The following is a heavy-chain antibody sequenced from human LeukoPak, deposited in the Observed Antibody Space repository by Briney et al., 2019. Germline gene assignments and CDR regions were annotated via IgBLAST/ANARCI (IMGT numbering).Heavy chain of an antibody. D-gene: IGHD3-22*01. CDR2: ISAYNGNT. CDR1: GYTFTSHG. Sequence: GASVKVSCKASGYTFTSHGISWVRQAPGQGLEWMGWISAYNGNTNYAQKLQGRVTMTTDTSTSTAYMELRSLRSDDTAVYYCARVLIHYDSSGYPNHDAFDIWGQGTMVTVSS. CDR3: ARVLIHYDSSGYPNHDAFDI. J-gene: IGHJ3*02. V-gene: IGHV1-18*01.